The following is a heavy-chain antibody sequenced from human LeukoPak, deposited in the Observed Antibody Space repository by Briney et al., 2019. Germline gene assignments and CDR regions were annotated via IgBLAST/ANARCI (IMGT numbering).Heavy chain of an antibody. CDR2: ITGSGGGT. V-gene: IGHV3-23*01. D-gene: IGHD1-1*01. CDR1: GVTLSTYA. Sequence: GGSLRLSCAASGVTLSTYALTWVCHGPRKGLGRVSTITGSGGGTYYADSVKGRFTISRDNSKNTLYLQMYSLRAEDTAVYYCAKDLNGWNDVGGWFDPWGQGTLVTVSS. J-gene: IGHJ5*02. CDR3: AKDLNGWNDVGGWFDP.